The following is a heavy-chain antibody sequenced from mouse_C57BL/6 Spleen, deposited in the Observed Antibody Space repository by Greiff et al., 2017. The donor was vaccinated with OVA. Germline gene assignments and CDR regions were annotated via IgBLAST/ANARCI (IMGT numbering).Heavy chain of an antibody. CDR3: TRHGSSSYWYFDV. CDR2: IDPETGGT. Sequence: VQGVESGAELVRPGASVTLSCKASGYTFTDYEMHWVKQTPVHGLEWIGAIDPETGGTAYNQKFKGKAILTADKSSSTAYMELRSLTSEDSAVYYCTRHGSSSYWYFDVWGTGTTVTVSS. V-gene: IGHV1-15*01. J-gene: IGHJ1*03. D-gene: IGHD1-1*01. CDR1: GYTFTDYE.